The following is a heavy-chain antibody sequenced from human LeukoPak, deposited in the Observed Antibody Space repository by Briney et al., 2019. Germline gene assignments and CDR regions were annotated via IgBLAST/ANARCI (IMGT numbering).Heavy chain of an antibody. Sequence: ASVKVSCKASGYTLTSYYMHWVRQAPGQGLEWMGLINPGGGSPTYAQKFQGRVIMTSDTSTSTVYMELSSLRSEDTAVYYCARDQSGVHFDLWGRGTLVTVSS. CDR3: ARDQSGVHFDL. CDR1: GYTLTSYY. J-gene: IGHJ2*01. D-gene: IGHD7-27*01. CDR2: INPGGGSP. V-gene: IGHV1-46*01.